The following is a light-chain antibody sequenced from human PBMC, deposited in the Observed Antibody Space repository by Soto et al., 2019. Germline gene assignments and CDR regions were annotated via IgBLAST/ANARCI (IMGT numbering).Light chain of an antibody. CDR2: PAS. Sequence: DIQMTQSPSSLSAYVGDRVTITCRASQGIRYDLGWYQQKPGEAPKRLIYPASRLQGGVPSRFSGSGSGTEFTLTISSLQPEDFATYYCLQYTGDRPTFGQGTKLEI. J-gene: IGKJ2*01. CDR1: QGIRYD. CDR3: LQYTGDRPT. V-gene: IGKV1-17*01.